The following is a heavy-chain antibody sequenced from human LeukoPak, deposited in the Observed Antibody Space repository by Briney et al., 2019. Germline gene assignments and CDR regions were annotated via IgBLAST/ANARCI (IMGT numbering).Heavy chain of an antibody. D-gene: IGHD1-26*01. CDR1: GYTFTSYY. V-gene: IGHV1-2*02. J-gene: IGHJ6*03. CDR2: INPNSGGT. Sequence: ASVKVSCKASGYTFTSYYMHWVRQAPGQGLEWMGWINPNSGGTNYAQKFQGRVTMTRDTSISTAYMELSRLRSDDTAVYYCARDLSIVGAFYYYYMDVWGKGTTVTVSS. CDR3: ARDLSIVGAFYYYYMDV.